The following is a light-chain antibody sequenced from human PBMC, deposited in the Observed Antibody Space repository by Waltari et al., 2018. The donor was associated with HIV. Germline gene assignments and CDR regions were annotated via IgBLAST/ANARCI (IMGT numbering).Light chain of an antibody. V-gene: IGLV1-40*01. CDR1: STQIGDGNA. J-gene: IGLJ3*02. Sequence: SVLTQPPSVSGARGRKVNISCTGSSTQIGDGNAVYWYQQCPGTAPKVLIYGNTNRPSGVPDRFSGSKSGNSASLAITGLQADDEADYYCQSYDSSLNGWVFGGGTKLTV. CDR3: QSYDSSLNGWV. CDR2: GNT.